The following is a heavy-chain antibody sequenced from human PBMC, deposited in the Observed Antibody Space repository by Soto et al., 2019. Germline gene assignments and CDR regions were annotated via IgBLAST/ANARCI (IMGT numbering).Heavy chain of an antibody. D-gene: IGHD2-15*01. CDR1: GYTFTNYG. Sequence: QVQLVQSGAEVRKPGASVKVSCKTSGYTFTNYGISWVRQAPGQGLEWMGWISAYNGDTKYAQKFQGRITMTTESFTNTAYMEVRNLRSDDTAVYYCTRVPSNWPEDYRGQGTLVTVSS. CDR2: ISAYNGDT. CDR3: TRVPSNWPEDY. J-gene: IGHJ4*02. V-gene: IGHV1-18*04.